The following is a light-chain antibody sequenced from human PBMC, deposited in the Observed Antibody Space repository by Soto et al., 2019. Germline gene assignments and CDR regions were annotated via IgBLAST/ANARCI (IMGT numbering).Light chain of an antibody. Sequence: IRMTQSPSSLSASVGDSFTITCRASQSISTYLNWYQQKLGKAPNLLIYDASTLQSGVPSRFSGSGSGTDFTLTISYLQPEDFATYFCQQSYITPRTFGQGSMVDIK. CDR1: QSISTY. V-gene: IGKV1-39*01. CDR2: DAS. CDR3: QQSYITPRT. J-gene: IGKJ1*01.